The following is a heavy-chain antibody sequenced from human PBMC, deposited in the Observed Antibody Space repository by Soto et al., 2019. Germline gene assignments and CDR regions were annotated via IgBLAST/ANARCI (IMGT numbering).Heavy chain of an antibody. CDR2: IKSKTDGGTT. V-gene: IGHV3-15*07. D-gene: IGHD3-3*01. CDR3: TTERTYYDFWSGYQGSWFDP. CDR1: GFTFSNAW. J-gene: IGHJ5*02. Sequence: VQLVESGGGLVKPGGSLRLSCAASGFTFSNAWMNWVRQAPGKGLEWVGRIKSKTDGGTTDYAAPVKGRFTISRDDSKNTLYLQMNSLKTEDTAVYYCTTERTYYDFWSGYQGSWFDPWGQGTLVTVSS.